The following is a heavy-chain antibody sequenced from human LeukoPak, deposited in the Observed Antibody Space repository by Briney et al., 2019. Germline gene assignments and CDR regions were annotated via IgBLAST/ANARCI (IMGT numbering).Heavy chain of an antibody. CDR3: ARVMVGDGYNYGY. D-gene: IGHD5-24*01. CDR2: INTNTGNP. Sequence: ASVKVSCKASGYTFTSYDINWVRQATGQGLEWMGWINTNTGNPTYAQGFTGRFVFSLDTSVSTAYLQISSLKAEDTAVYYCARVMVGDGYNYGYWGQGTLVTVSS. V-gene: IGHV7-4-1*02. CDR1: GYTFTSYD. J-gene: IGHJ4*02.